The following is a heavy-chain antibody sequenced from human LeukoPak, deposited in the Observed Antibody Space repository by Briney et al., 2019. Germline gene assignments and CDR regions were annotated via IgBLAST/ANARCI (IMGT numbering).Heavy chain of an antibody. V-gene: IGHV3-43*02. CDR2: ITGDGGST. CDR1: GFSFDDYA. CDR3: AIIPYYDILTGYYSSFDY. J-gene: IGHJ4*02. D-gene: IGHD3-9*01. Sequence: GESLRLSCAASGFSFDDYAMHWVRQVPGKGLEWVSLITGDGGSTYYADSVKRRFTISRYNSKSSLYLQMNSLRTEDTALYYCAIIPYYDILTGYYSSFDYWGQGALVTVSS.